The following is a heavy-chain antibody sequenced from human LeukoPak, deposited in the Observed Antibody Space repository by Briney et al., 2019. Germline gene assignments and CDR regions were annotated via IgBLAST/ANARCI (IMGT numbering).Heavy chain of an antibody. D-gene: IGHD6-13*01. CDR3: ARDPNSSSWSYGMDV. V-gene: IGHV3-7*05. CDR2: IKQDGSEK. J-gene: IGHJ6*02. Sequence: GGSLRLSCTASGFTFSDYWMSWVRQTPEKGLEWVANIKQDGSEKVYLDSVKGRFTISRDNAQTSLYLHMNSLRAEDTAVYYCARDPNSSSWSYGMDVWGQGTTVTVSS. CDR1: GFTFSDYW.